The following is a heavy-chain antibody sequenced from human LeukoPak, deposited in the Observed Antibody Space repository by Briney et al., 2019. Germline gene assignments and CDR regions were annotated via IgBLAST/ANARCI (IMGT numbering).Heavy chain of an antibody. V-gene: IGHV4-39*01. J-gene: IGHJ3*01. D-gene: IGHD2-21*02. CDR2: ISYSGNT. CDR1: GGSITSSRYY. CDR3: AVTYFNNPGHAFDL. Sequence: PSETLSLTCTVSGGSITSSRYYWGWIRQPPGKRLEWIGSISYSGNTYYNPSLTSRVTISIDTSKNQFSLRLSSVTAADTAVYYCAVTYFNNPGHAFDLWSQGTMVTVSS.